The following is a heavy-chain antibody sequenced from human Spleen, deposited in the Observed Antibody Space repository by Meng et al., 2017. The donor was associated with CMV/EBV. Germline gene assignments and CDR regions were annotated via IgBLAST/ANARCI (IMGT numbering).Heavy chain of an antibody. CDR3: ARSKLGDGYNFYYFDY. D-gene: IGHD5-24*01. CDR2: IIPILGIA. J-gene: IGHJ4*02. V-gene: IGHV1-69*02. Sequence: QVQLVQSGAEVKKPGSSVKVSCKASGGTFGSYTTSWVRQSPGQGLEWMGRIIPILGIANYAQKFQGRVTITADKSTSTAYMELSSLRSEDTAVYYCARSKLGDGYNFYYFDYWGQGTLVTVSS. CDR1: GGTFGSYT.